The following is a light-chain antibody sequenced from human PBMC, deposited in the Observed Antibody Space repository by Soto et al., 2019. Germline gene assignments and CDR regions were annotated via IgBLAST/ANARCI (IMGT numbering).Light chain of an antibody. J-gene: IGKJ1*01. CDR2: GAF. CDR3: QQYGSSPRT. V-gene: IGKV3-20*01. Sequence: TVLTQSPGTLSLSPGERATLSCRASQSVRTNYLAWYQQKPGQAPWLLIWGAFNRAGGVPDRFSGSGSGTDFTLTISRLEPEDFAVYYCQQYGSSPRTFGQGTKVDIK. CDR1: QSVRTNY.